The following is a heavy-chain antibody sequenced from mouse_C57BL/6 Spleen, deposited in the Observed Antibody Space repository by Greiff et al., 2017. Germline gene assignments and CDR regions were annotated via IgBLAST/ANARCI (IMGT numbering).Heavy chain of an antibody. D-gene: IGHD2-4*01. CDR2: FHPYNDDT. V-gene: IGHV1-47*01. CDR1: GYTFTTYP. CDR3: ARGHDYDEWGYYFDY. J-gene: IGHJ2*01. Sequence: VQLQQSGAELVKPGASVKMSCKASGYTFTTYPIEWMKQNHGKSLEWIGNFHPYNDDTKYNETFKGKATLSVEKSSSTVYLELSRLTSDDSAVYYCARGHDYDEWGYYFDYWGQGTTLTVSS.